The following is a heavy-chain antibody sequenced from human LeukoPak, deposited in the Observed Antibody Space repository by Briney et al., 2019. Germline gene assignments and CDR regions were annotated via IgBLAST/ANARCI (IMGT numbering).Heavy chain of an antibody. J-gene: IGHJ4*02. CDR2: IWYDGSIQ. CDR3: ARAGYCSGGSCYGSDY. V-gene: IGHV3-33*01. D-gene: IGHD2-15*01. CDR1: GFTFSSYG. Sequence: GRSLRLSCAASGFTFSSYGMHWVRQAPGKGLEWVAAIWYDGSIQYYADSVKGRFTISRDNSKSTLYLQMDSLRAEDTAVYYCARAGYCSGGSCYGSDYWGQGTLVSVSS.